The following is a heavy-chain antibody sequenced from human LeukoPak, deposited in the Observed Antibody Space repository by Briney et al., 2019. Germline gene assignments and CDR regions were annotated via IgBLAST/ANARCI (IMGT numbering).Heavy chain of an antibody. CDR1: GYTFTSYD. J-gene: IGHJ6*02. Sequence: ASVKVSCKASGYTFTSYDINWVRQATGQGLEWMGWMNPNSGNTGYAQKFQGRVTMTRNTSISTAYMELSSLRSEDTAVYYCARGYCSSTSCRYYYYYGMDVWGQGTTVTVS. CDR2: MNPNSGNT. V-gene: IGHV1-8*01. CDR3: ARGYCSSTSCRYYYYYGMDV. D-gene: IGHD2-2*01.